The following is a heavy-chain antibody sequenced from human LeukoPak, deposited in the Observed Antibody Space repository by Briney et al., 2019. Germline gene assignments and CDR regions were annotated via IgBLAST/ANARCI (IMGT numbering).Heavy chain of an antibody. CDR3: AKFGHYYDSSGYYPETARAFDI. Sequence: GGSLRLSCAASGFTFSSYGMHWVRQAPGKGLEWVAFIRYDGSNKYYADSVKGRFTISRDNSKNTLYLQMNSLRAEDTAVYYCAKFGHYYDSSGYYPETARAFDIWGQGTMVTVSS. CDR1: GFTFSSYG. J-gene: IGHJ3*02. CDR2: IRYDGSNK. V-gene: IGHV3-30*02. D-gene: IGHD3-22*01.